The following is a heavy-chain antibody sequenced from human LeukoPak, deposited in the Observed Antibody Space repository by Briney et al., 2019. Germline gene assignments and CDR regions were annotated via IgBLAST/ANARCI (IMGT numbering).Heavy chain of an antibody. CDR2: ISGSGGST. Sequence: GGSLRLSCAASGFTFSSYAMSWVRQAPGKGLEWVSAISGSGGSTYYADSVKGRFTISRDNSKNMLYLQMNSLRAEDTAVYYCAKAPVTTCRGAYRYPFDYWGQGTLVTVSS. V-gene: IGHV3-23*01. CDR1: GFTFSSYA. J-gene: IGHJ4*02. D-gene: IGHD2-15*01. CDR3: AKAPVTTCRGAYRYPFDY.